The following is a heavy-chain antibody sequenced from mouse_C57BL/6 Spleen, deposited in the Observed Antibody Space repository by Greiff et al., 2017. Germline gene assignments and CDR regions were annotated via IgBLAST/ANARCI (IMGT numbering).Heavy chain of an antibody. Sequence: VQLQQPGAELVKPGASVKMSCKASGYTFTSYWITWVKQRPGQGLEWIGDIYPGSGSTNYNEKFKSKATLTVDTSSSTAYMQLSSLTSEDSAVYYCARDYGYDVHYIDCWGQGTTLTVSS. J-gene: IGHJ2*01. CDR1: GYTFTSYW. CDR3: ARDYGYDVHYIDC. V-gene: IGHV1-55*01. CDR2: IYPGSGST. D-gene: IGHD2-2*01.